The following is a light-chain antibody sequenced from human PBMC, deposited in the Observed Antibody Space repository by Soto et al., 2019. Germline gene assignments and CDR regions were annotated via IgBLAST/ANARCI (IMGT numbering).Light chain of an antibody. CDR2: AAS. V-gene: IGKV1-39*01. Sequence: DIQMTQSPSSLSASVGDRVTITCRASRSINIYLNWYQQKPGKAPKLLIYAASNLQSGVPSRFSGDGVGTHFTLTISSLQPEDFATYHCQQSHSSPSPLGPGTRLAIK. CDR3: QQSHSSPSP. CDR1: RSINIY. J-gene: IGKJ5*01.